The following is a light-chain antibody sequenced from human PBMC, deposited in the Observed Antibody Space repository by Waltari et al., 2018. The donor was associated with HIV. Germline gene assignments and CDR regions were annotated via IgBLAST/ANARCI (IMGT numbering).Light chain of an antibody. J-gene: IGKJ1*01. CDR1: QSVSSSN. CDR3: QQYGSSPRT. V-gene: IGKV3-20*01. CDR2: GSS. Sequence: DIVLTQSPGTLSLSLGERATLSCRASQSVSSSNLAWYQQKPAQAPSLLIYGSSSRATGIPDRFSRSGSGTDFTLTISKLEPEDFAVYYCQQYGSSPRTFGQGTKVEIK.